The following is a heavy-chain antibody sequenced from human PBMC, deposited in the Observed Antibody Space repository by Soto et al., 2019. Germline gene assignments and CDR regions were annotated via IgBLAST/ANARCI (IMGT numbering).Heavy chain of an antibody. CDR1: GGTFSSYA. Sequence: SVKVSCKASGGTFSSYAISWVRQAPGQGLEWMGGIIPIFGTANYAQKFQGRVTITADESTSTAYMELSSLRSEDTAVYYCARAVAGHNYYYYGMDVWGQGTTVTVSS. J-gene: IGHJ6*02. V-gene: IGHV1-69*13. D-gene: IGHD6-19*01. CDR2: IIPIFGTA. CDR3: ARAVAGHNYYYYGMDV.